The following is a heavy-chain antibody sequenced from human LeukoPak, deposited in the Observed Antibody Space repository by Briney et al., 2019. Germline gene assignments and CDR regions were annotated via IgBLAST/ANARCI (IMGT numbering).Heavy chain of an antibody. V-gene: IGHV3-9*01. CDR3: AKDISYDSPRGYFDY. CDR1: GFTFDDYA. J-gene: IGHJ4*02. Sequence: GGSLRLSCAASGFTFDDYAMHWVRQAPGKGLEWVSGISWNSGSINFADSVKGRFTISRDNAKSSLYLQMNSLRAEDTALYYCAKDISYDSPRGYFDYWGQGTLVTVSS. CDR2: ISWNSGSI. D-gene: IGHD3-22*01.